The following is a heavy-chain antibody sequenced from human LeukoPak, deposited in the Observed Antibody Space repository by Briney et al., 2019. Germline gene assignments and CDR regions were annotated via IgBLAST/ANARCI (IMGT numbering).Heavy chain of an antibody. J-gene: IGHJ4*02. V-gene: IGHV3-23*01. D-gene: IGHD6-13*01. CDR3: ARRTNWIAAAGRYYFDY. CDR2: ISGSGGST. CDR1: GFTFSSYA. Sequence: LPGGSLRLSCAASGFTFSSYAMSWVRQAPGKGLEWVSAISGSGGSTYYADSVKGRFTISRDNSKNTLYLQMNSLRAEDTAVYYCARRTNWIAAAGRYYFDYWGQGTQVTVSS.